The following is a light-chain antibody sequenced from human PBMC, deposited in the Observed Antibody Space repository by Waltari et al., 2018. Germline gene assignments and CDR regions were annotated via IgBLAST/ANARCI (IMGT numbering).Light chain of an antibody. CDR2: DTS. Sequence: EVVLTQSPGTLSLSPGERATLSCRASESVRRPFIWYQQKPGQAPRLLIYDTSTRATGVPDRFSGSGSGTDFSLTISRLEPEDSAVYFCQHNVRLPVTFGQGTKVEIK. J-gene: IGKJ1*01. CDR1: ESVRRPF. CDR3: QHNVRLPVT. V-gene: IGKV3-20*01.